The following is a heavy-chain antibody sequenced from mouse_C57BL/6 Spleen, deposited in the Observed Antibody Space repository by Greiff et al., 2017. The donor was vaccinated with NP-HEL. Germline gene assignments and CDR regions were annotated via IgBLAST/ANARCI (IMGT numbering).Heavy chain of an antibody. J-gene: IGHJ3*01. V-gene: IGHV7-3*01. CDR1: GFTFTDYY. CDR3: ARFNWDRAY. CDR2: IRNKANGYTT. D-gene: IGHD4-1*02. Sequence: EVKLVESGGGLVQPGGSLSLSCAASGFTFTDYYMSWVRQPPGKALEWLGFIRNKANGYTTEYSASVKGRFTISRDNSQSILYLQMNALRAEDSATYYCARFNWDRAYWGQGTLVTVSA.